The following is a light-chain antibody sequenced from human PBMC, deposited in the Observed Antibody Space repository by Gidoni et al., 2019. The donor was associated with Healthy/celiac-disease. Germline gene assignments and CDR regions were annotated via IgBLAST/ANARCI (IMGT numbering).Light chain of an antibody. V-gene: IGKV3D-15*02. CDR2: GAS. Sequence: EIVLLQSPATLSVPPGARATLSCSASQSVSSNLAWYQHKPGQAPRLLIYGASTRATGIPARFSGSGSGTEFTITISSLKSEDFAVYYCQQYNNCPLTFGGWTKVEIK. J-gene: IGKJ4*01. CDR1: QSVSSN. CDR3: QQYNNCPLT.